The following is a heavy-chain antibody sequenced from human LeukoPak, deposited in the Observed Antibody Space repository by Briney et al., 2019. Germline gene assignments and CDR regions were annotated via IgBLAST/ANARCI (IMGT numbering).Heavy chain of an antibody. CDR3: ARGYYGSGSYFDY. D-gene: IGHD3-10*01. CDR1: GGTFSSYA. V-gene: IGHV1-46*01. Sequence: GSSVKVSCKASGGTFSSYAISWVRQAPGQGLEWMGIINPSGGSTSYAQKFQGRVTMTRDTSTSTVYMELSSLRSEDTAVYYCARGYYGSGSYFDYWGQGTLVTVSS. J-gene: IGHJ4*02. CDR2: INPSGGST.